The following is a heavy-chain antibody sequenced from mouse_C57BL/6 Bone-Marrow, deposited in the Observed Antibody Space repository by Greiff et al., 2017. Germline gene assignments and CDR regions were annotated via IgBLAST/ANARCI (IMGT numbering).Heavy chain of an antibody. CDR2: IYPGSGNT. V-gene: IGHV1-66*01. CDR3: ARPYYYGSPFAY. J-gene: IGHJ3*01. Sequence: VQLQQSGPELVKPGASVKISCKASGYSFTSYYIHWVKQRPGQGLEWIGWIYPGSGNTKYNEKFKGKATLTADTSSSIAYMQLSSLTSEDSAVYYCARPYYYGSPFAYWGQGTLVTVSA. CDR1: GYSFTSYY. D-gene: IGHD1-1*01.